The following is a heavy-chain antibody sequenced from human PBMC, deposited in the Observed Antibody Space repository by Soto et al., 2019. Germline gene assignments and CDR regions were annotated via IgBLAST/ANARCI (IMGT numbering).Heavy chain of an antibody. V-gene: IGHV4-59*01. CDR1: GGSISSYY. Sequence: QVQLQESGPGLVKPSETLSLTCTVSGGSISSYYWSWIRQPPGKGLEWIGYIYYSGSTNYNPSLKGRVTISVDTSKNQFSLKLSSVTAADTAVYYCARGIDIVVVPAAMVPWFDPWGQGTLVTVSS. CDR2: IYYSGST. J-gene: IGHJ5*02. D-gene: IGHD2-2*01. CDR3: ARGIDIVVVPAAMVPWFDP.